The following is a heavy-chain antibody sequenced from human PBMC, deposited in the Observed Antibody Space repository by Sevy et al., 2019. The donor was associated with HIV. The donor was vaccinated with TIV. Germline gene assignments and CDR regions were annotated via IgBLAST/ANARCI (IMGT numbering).Heavy chain of an antibody. CDR2: LKSDVYGGTV. V-gene: IGHV3-49*04. D-gene: IGHD6-13*01. J-gene: IGHJ4*02. CDR1: GFTFGDYC. CDR3: TRSIAAQSIFDY. Sequence: GGSLRLSCTASGFTFGDYCMSWVRQAPGKGLEWVAFLKSDVYGGTVDHAASVRGRFVISRDDSKTIAYLQMNDLKTEDTGVYYCTRSIAAQSIFDYWGQGALVTVSS.